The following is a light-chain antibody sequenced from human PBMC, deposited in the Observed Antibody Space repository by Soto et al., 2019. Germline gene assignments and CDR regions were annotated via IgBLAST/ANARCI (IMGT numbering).Light chain of an antibody. CDR3: SSYTSATPYV. CDR2: DVS. J-gene: IGLJ1*01. CDR1: SSDVGAYNY. V-gene: IGLV2-14*01. Sequence: QSVLTQPASVSGSPGQSITISCTGTSSDVGAYNYDSWYQQYPGEAPKVIIYDVSHLPAGVSNRFSGSKSGNTASLTISGLQTQDEADYYCSSYTSATPYVFGTGTKLTVL.